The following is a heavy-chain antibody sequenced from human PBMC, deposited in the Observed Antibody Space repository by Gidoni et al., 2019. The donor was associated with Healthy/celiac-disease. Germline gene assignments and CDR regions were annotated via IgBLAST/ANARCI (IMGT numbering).Heavy chain of an antibody. Sequence: QLQLQESGPGLVKPSETLSLTCTVSGGSISSSSYYWGWIRQPPGKGLEWIGSIYYSGSTYYNPSLKRRVTISVDTSKNQFSLKLSSVTAADTAVYYCARDGVRGVIMNWGQGTLVTVSS. V-gene: IGHV4-39*07. CDR1: GGSISSSSYY. J-gene: IGHJ4*02. CDR3: ARDGVRGVIMN. D-gene: IGHD3-10*01. CDR2: IYYSGST.